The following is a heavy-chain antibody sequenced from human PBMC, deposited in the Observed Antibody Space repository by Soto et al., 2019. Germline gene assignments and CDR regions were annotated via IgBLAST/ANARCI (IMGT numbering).Heavy chain of an antibody. CDR1: VFTFSIYA. J-gene: IGHJ4*02. CDR2: ISYDGSNK. CDR3: ARDQDHYYDSSGYYPY. D-gene: IGHD3-22*01. V-gene: IGHV3-30-3*01. Sequence: GGSLLLFCAASVFTFSIYAMPWVRQAPGKGLEWVAVISYDGSNKYYADSVKGRFTISRDNSKNTLYLQMNSLRAEDTAVYYCARDQDHYYDSSGYYPYWGQGTMVTVSS.